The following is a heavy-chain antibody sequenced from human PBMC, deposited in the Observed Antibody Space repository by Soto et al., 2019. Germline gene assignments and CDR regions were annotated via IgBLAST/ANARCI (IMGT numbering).Heavy chain of an antibody. Sequence: QVQLVQSGTEVKKPGASVKVSCKASGYTFNSYGISWVRQAPGQGLEWMGGISPYDDNTNYAQNHQGRVTMTTDTSTRTAYMELRSLRSDDTAVYYCARGGYYDSSGSRNYHYYGMDAWGQGTTVTVS. D-gene: IGHD3-22*01. V-gene: IGHV1-18*01. CDR2: ISPYDDNT. CDR3: ARGGYYDSSGSRNYHYYGMDA. J-gene: IGHJ6*02. CDR1: GYTFNSYG.